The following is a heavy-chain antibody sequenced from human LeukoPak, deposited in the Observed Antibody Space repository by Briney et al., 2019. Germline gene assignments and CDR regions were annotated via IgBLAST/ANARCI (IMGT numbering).Heavy chain of an antibody. Sequence: SETLSPTCTVSGGSISTSSYYWGWVRQPPGKGLEWIGNIFYSGSTYYSPSLKSRVTISLDTSRNQFSLKLNSVTAADTAVYYCARDAPLVYSSSWYFDYWGQGTLVTVSS. CDR1: GGSISTSSYY. CDR3: ARDAPLVYSSSWYFDY. J-gene: IGHJ4*02. D-gene: IGHD6-13*01. CDR2: IFYSGST. V-gene: IGHV4-39*07.